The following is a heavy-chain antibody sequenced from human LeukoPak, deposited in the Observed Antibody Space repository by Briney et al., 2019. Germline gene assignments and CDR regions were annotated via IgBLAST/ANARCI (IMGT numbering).Heavy chain of an antibody. D-gene: IGHD3-10*01. V-gene: IGHV1-69*02. CDR3: ARHSMVYY. CDR1: GGTFSSYT. J-gene: IGHJ4*02. CDR2: IIPILGIA. Sequence: PMASVKVSCKASGGTFSSYTISWVRQVPGQGLEWMGRIIPILGIANYAQKFQGRVTITADRSTSTAYMETTRLCSAETAVSSCARHSMVYYRGPGTLVTVSS.